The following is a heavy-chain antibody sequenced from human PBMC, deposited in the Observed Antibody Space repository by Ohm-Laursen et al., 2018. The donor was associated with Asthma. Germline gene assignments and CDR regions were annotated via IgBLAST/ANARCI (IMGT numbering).Heavy chain of an antibody. D-gene: IGHD4-23*01. CDR3: ARVNYGGPLDY. J-gene: IGHJ4*02. CDR1: GGSLSSSSYY. V-gene: IGHV4-39*07. CDR2: IYFSGST. Sequence: SQTLSLTCIVSGGSLSSSSYYWGWIRQPPGKGLEWIGSIYFSGSTYYNTSLKSRVTISVDTSKNQFSLKLSSVTAADTAVYYCARVNYGGPLDYWGPGALVTVSS.